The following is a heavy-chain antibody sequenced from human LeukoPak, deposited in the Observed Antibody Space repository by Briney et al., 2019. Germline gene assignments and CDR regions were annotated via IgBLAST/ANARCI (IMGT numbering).Heavy chain of an antibody. J-gene: IGHJ6*03. Sequence: EASVTVSFTVSGYTLTELSMHWVRQAPGKGLEWMGGFDPEDGETIYAQKFQGRVTMTDDTSTDTAYMELSSLRSEDTAVYYCATHLPDYYYMDVWGKGTTVTVSS. V-gene: IGHV1-24*01. CDR2: FDPEDGET. D-gene: IGHD2-2*01. CDR1: GYTLTELS. CDR3: ATHLPDYYYMDV.